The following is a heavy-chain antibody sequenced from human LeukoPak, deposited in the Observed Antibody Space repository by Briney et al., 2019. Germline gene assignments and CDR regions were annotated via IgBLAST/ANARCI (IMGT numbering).Heavy chain of an antibody. V-gene: IGHV1-2*02. J-gene: IGHJ4*02. Sequence: ASVKVSCKASGYTFTGYYMHWVRQAPGQRLEWMGWINPNSGGTNYAQKFQGRVTMTRDTSISTAYMELSRLRSDDTAVYYCAREYSSSSSFDYWGQGTLVTVSS. D-gene: IGHD6-6*01. CDR2: INPNSGGT. CDR1: GYTFTGYY. CDR3: AREYSSSSSFDY.